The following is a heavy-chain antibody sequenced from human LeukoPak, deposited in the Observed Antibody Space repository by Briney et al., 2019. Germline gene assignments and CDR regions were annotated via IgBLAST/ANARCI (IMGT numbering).Heavy chain of an antibody. Sequence: SETLSLTCTVSGGSISSYYWSWIRQPPGKGLEWIGYIYYSGSTNYNPSLKSRVTISVDTSKNQFSLKLSSVTAADTAVYYCARDGGSGSLKFDYWGQGTLVTVSS. D-gene: IGHD3-10*01. CDR3: ARDGGSGSLKFDY. CDR1: GGSISSYY. CDR2: IYYSGST. J-gene: IGHJ4*02. V-gene: IGHV4-59*01.